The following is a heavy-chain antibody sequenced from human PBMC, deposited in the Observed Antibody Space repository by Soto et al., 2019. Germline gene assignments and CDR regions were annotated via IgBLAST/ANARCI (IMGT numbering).Heavy chain of an antibody. CDR3: TKNSAYALDY. V-gene: IGHV4-4*02. CDR1: RYSINNNNW. J-gene: IGHJ4*02. D-gene: IGHD5-12*01. Sequence: KPSETLSLTCDVSRYSINNNNWWSWVRQPPGGGLEWIGELHHGGSTNYNPSLESRVTFSVDISKNQSFLKLSSVTAADTAVYYCTKNSAYALDYWGQGTLVTVSS. CDR2: LHHGGST.